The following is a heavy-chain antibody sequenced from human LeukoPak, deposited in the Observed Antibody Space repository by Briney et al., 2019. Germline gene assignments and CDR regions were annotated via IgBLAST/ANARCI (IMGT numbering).Heavy chain of an antibody. CDR2: ISWNSGSI. D-gene: IGHD6-19*01. V-gene: IGHV3-9*01. CDR1: GFSFNNYA. J-gene: IGHJ4*02. CDR3: AKGMSSSGWFTFDF. Sequence: GGSLRLSCAASGFSFNNYAMNWVRQAPGKGLEWVSSISWNSGSIGYADSVKGRFTISRDNAKNSLYLQMNSLRAEDTALYYCAKGMSSSGWFTFDFWGQGTLVTVSS.